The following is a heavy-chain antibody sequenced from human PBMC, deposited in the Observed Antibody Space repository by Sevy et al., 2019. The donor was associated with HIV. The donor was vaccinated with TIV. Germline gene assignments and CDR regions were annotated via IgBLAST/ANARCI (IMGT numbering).Heavy chain of an antibody. Sequence: GGSLRLSCAASGFSFSHAWMTWVRQAPGKGLEWVGRIKSKPDGGTIDDAAPVKGRFTISRDDSKNTLYLQMNSLNTEDTAVYYCSTDPIIVLLVTDGMDVWGQGTTVTVSS. D-gene: IGHD2-8*02. V-gene: IGHV3-15*01. CDR2: IKSKPDGGTI. J-gene: IGHJ6*02. CDR3: STDPIIVLLVTDGMDV. CDR1: GFSFSHAW.